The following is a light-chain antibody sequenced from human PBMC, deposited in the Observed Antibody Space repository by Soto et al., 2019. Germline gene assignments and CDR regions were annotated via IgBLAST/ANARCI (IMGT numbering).Light chain of an antibody. J-gene: IGKJ1*01. V-gene: IGKV3-15*01. CDR3: QQYNNWPLWT. Sequence: EIVMTQSPATLSVSPGERATLSCSASQSVSSNLAWYQQKPGQAPRLLIYGASTRATGIPARFSGSGSGTEFTLTISSLQPEDFAVYYCQQYNNWPLWTFGQGTKVEIK. CDR2: GAS. CDR1: QSVSSN.